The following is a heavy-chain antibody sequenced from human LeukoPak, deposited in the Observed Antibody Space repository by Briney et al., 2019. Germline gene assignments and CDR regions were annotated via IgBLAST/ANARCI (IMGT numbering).Heavy chain of an antibody. D-gene: IGHD4-17*01. V-gene: IGHV3-33*01. Sequence: GGSLRLSCAASGFTFSNYGMHWVRQAPGKGLEWVAVIWYDGSNKYYADSVKGRFTISRDNSKNTLYLQMNSLRAEDTAVYYCASYGDRYYFDYWGQGTLVTVSS. J-gene: IGHJ4*02. CDR1: GFTFSNYG. CDR3: ASYGDRYYFDY. CDR2: IWYDGSNK.